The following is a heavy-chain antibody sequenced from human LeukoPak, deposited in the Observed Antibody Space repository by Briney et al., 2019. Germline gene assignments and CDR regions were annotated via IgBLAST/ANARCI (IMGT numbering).Heavy chain of an antibody. Sequence: SQTLSLTCDVSGGSISSGSYYWSWIRRRPGKGLEWIGYISYTGSTYYNPSLKNRVTISVDTSKTQFSLKLSSVTAADTAVYYCARDAIFGVVTWFDPWGQGTLVTVSS. J-gene: IGHJ5*02. CDR3: ARDAIFGVVTWFDP. CDR2: ISYTGST. CDR1: GGSISSGSYY. V-gene: IGHV4-31*11. D-gene: IGHD3-3*02.